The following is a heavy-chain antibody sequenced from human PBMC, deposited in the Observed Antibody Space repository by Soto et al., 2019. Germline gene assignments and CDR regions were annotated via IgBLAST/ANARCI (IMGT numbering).Heavy chain of an antibody. CDR1: GYSISSGYY. D-gene: IGHD5-12*01. CDR3: ARDPTDGYTYAYFDY. V-gene: IGHV4-38-2*02. J-gene: IGHJ4*02. Sequence: LSLTCAVSGYSISSGYYWGWIRQPPGKGLEWIGSIYHSGSTYYNPSLKSRVTISVDTSKNQFSLKLSSVTAADTAVYYCARDPTDGYTYAYFDYWGQGTIVTVSS. CDR2: IYHSGST.